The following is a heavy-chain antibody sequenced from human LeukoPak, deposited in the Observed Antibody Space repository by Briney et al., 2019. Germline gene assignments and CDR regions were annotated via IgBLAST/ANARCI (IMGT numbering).Heavy chain of an antibody. D-gene: IGHD1-1*01. CDR1: GFTFSNYE. V-gene: IGHV3-48*03. CDR3: VRYGTRYREFDY. CDR2: ISSSGRTI. J-gene: IGHJ4*02. Sequence: GGSLRLSCVASGFTFSNYEMNWVRQAPGKGLEWVSHISSSGRTIYYSDSVKGRFTISRDNAKNSLFLRMNSLRAEDTAIYYCVRYGTRYREFDYWGQGTLVTVSS.